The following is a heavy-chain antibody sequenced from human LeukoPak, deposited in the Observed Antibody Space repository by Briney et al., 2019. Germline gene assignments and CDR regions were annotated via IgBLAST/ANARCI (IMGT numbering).Heavy chain of an antibody. CDR1: SGSISSGGYY. CDR3: ARALGQLWHKMKFDY. J-gene: IGHJ4*02. V-gene: IGHV4-31*03. Sequence: SETLSLTCTVSSGSISSGGYYWSWIRQHPGTGLEWIGYIYYSGSTYYNPSLKSRVTISVDTSKNQFSLKLSSVTAADTAVYYCARALGQLWHKMKFDYWGQGTLVTVSS. D-gene: IGHD5-18*01. CDR2: IYYSGST.